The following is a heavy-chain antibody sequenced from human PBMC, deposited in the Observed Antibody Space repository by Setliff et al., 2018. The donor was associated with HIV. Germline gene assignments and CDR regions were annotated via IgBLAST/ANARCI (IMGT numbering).Heavy chain of an antibody. Sequence: PSETLSLTCTVSGVSITSYFWSWIRQPPGKGLEWIGFIYYSGSTSGGTNYNPSLKSRVTISLDTSKNQFSLNLSSVTAADTAVYYCASSLNGDSEPWYFDLWGRSTLVTVSS. CDR1: GVSITSYF. V-gene: IGHV4-59*01. D-gene: IGHD4-17*01. J-gene: IGHJ2*01. CDR2: IYYSGSTSGGT. CDR3: ASSLNGDSEPWYFDL.